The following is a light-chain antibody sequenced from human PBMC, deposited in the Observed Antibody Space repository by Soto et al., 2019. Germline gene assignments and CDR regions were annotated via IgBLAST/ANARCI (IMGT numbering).Light chain of an antibody. J-gene: IGLJ2*01. Sequence: QAVLTQPPSVAAAPGQKVTISCSGSGSNRGSNVVSWYQQLPGTAPKLLIYDNNKRPSGIPDRFSCSKSATSATLGITGLQTGDEADYYCATWESSLSVVLIGGGTKVTVL. CDR1: GSNRGSNV. CDR2: DNN. V-gene: IGLV1-51*01. CDR3: ATWESSLSVVL.